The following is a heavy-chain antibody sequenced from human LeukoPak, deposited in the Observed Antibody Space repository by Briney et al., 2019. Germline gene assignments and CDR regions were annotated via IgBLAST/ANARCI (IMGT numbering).Heavy chain of an antibody. D-gene: IGHD6-13*01. CDR2: IYYSGST. J-gene: IGHJ4*02. CDR3: ARDGDSSSWAFDY. V-gene: IGHV4-59*01. Sequence: PSVPLSLTCTLSGDSLSSYYWSWIRQPPGKGLEWIGYIYYSGSTNYNPSLKSRVTISVDTSKNQFSLKLSSVTAADTAVYYCARDGDSSSWAFDYWGQGTLVTVSS. CDR1: GDSLSSYY.